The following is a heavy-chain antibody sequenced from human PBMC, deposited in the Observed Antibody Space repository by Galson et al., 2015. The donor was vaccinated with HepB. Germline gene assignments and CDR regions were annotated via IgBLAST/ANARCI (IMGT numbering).Heavy chain of an antibody. CDR3: ARVRIYSGAFDI. CDR1: EFTFSWYT. J-gene: IGHJ3*02. D-gene: IGHD2-15*01. V-gene: IGHV3-48*04. Sequence: SLRPSYAASEFTFSWYTMNWVRQASGKGLEWVSYISSGRTTIYYGDSVKGRFTISRDNAKNSLYLQMNSLRAEDTAVYYCARVRIYSGAFDIWGQGTMVTVSS. CDR2: ISSGRTTI.